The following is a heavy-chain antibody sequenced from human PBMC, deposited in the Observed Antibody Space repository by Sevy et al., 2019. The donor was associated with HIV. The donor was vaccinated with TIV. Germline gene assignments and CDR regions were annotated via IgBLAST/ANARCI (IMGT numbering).Heavy chain of an antibody. Sequence: SETLSLTCTVSGGSISSYYWNWIRQPPGKGLEWIGYIYYRGSTNYNPSLQSRVSISVDTSKNHFSLKLRSVTAADTAVYYCARGMTTVVNYYGMDVWGQGTTVTVSS. D-gene: IGHD4-17*01. CDR1: GGSISSYY. V-gene: IGHV4-59*01. CDR2: IYYRGST. J-gene: IGHJ6*02. CDR3: ARGMTTVVNYYGMDV.